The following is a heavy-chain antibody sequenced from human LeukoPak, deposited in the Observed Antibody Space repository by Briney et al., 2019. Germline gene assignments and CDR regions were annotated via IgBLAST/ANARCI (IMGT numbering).Heavy chain of an antibody. J-gene: IGHJ6*04. CDR2: IYYSGST. CDR3: ARDSLWFGSGMDV. D-gene: IGHD3-10*01. CDR1: GVSISSYY. Sequence: SETLSLTCTVSGVSISSYYWSWIRQPPGKGLEWLGHIYYSGSTNYNPSLKSRVTISVDTSKNQFSLKLSSVTAADTAVYYCARDSLWFGSGMDVWGKGTTVTVSS. V-gene: IGHV4-59*01.